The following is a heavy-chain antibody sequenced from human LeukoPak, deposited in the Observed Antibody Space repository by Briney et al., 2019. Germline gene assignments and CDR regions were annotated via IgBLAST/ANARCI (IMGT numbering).Heavy chain of an antibody. V-gene: IGHV4-4*07. CDR2: LYPGVSS. CDR3: ARLKFYDSTGYSPGHYMDV. CDR1: GGPMYSFY. J-gene: IGHJ6*03. Sequence: SETLSLTCTVSGGPMYSFYWSWIRQSAEEGLEWIGRLYPGVSSDYNPSLKSRVTMSVDTSKKQFALKLRAVTAADTAVYYCARLKFYDSTGYSPGHYMDVWGKGTTVIVSS. D-gene: IGHD3-22*01.